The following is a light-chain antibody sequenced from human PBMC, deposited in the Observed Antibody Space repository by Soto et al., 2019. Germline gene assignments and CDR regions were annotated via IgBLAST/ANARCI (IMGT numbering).Light chain of an antibody. CDR3: QQTFSPPYT. CDR1: QSISNS. Sequence: DIQMTQSLSSLSASVGDTVTITCRASQSISNSLSWYQQKPGKAPKFLIYVASTLQRGVPSRFSGSGSGTDFTLTISSLKPEDVATYDCQQTFSPPYTFGQGTKLEIK. CDR2: VAS. J-gene: IGKJ2*01. V-gene: IGKV1-39*01.